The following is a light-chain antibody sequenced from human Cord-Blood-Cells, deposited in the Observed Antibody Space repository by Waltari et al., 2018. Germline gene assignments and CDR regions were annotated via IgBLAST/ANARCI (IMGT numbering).Light chain of an antibody. CDR2: WAA. V-gene: IGKV4-1*01. J-gene: IGKJ4*01. CDR3: QQYYRTPLT. CDR1: QSVLYSSNNKNY. Sequence: DIVMTQSPDSLAVSLGERATINCKSSQSVLYSSNNKNYLAWYQQKPGQPPKLVINWAANRESGVPDRFSCSGSGTDFTLTIRSLQAEDVAVYYCQQYYRTPLTFGGGIKVELK.